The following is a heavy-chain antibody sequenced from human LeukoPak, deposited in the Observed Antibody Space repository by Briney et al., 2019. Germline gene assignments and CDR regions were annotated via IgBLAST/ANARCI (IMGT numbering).Heavy chain of an antibody. Sequence: GGSLRLSCAVSGITLSNYGMSWVRQAPGKGLEWVAGISDSGGSTNYADSVKGRFTISRDNPKNTLYPQMNSLRAEDTAVYFCAKRGVVVRVILVGFHKEAYYFDSWGQGALVTVSS. CDR3: AKRGVVVRVILVGFHKEAYYFDS. CDR2: ISDSGGST. CDR1: GITLSNYG. D-gene: IGHD3-10*01. V-gene: IGHV3-23*01. J-gene: IGHJ4*02.